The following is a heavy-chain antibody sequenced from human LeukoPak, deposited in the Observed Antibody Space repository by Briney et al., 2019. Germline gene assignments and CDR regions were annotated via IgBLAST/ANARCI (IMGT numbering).Heavy chain of an antibody. CDR3: ARTPRSGFDY. J-gene: IGHJ4*02. V-gene: IGHV3-53*01. D-gene: IGHD3-10*01. CDR1: GFTVSSNY. CDR2: IYSGGST. Sequence: GGSLRLSCAASGFTVSSNYMSWVRQAPGKGLVWVSVIYSGGSTYYADSVKGRFTISRDNSKNTLYLQMNSLRAEDAAVYYCARTPRSGFDYWGQGTLVTVSS.